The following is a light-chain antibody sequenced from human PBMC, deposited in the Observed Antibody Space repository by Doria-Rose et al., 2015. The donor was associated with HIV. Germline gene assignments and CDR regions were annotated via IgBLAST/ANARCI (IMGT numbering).Light chain of an antibody. Sequence: TQSPETLSVSPGESATLSCRASQSVSTDLAWYQHKPGQAPRLLIWGASTKATGIPARFSGSGSGTEFTLTISSLQSEDFAIYFCHQYNNWPTFGQGTRLDIK. CDR1: QSVSTD. J-gene: IGKJ5*01. CDR2: GAS. CDR3: HQYNNWPT. V-gene: IGKV3-15*01.